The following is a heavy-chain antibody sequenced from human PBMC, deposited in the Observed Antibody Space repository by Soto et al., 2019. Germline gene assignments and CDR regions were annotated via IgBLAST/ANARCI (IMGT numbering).Heavy chain of an antibody. CDR3: ARSGDLPPSQEFRPPPERLYYFDY. J-gene: IGHJ4*02. CDR1: GFTFSSYA. Sequence: GGSLRLSCAASGFTFSSYAMHWVRQAPGKGLEWVAVISYDGSNKYYADSVKGRFTISRDNSKNTLYLQMNSLRAEDTAVYYCARSGDLPPSQEFRPPPERLYYFDYWGQGTLVTVSS. CDR2: ISYDGSNK. V-gene: IGHV3-30-3*01. D-gene: IGHD7-27*01.